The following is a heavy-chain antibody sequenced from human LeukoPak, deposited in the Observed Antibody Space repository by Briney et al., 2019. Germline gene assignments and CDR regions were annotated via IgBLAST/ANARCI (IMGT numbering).Heavy chain of an antibody. CDR1: GFTFSSYA. CDR2: ISGSGGST. J-gene: IGHJ5*02. Sequence: GGSLRLSCAASGFTFSSYAMSWVRQAPGKGLEWVSAISGSGGSTYYADSVKGRFTISRDNSKNTLYLQMNSLRAEDTAVYYFPKDPWGWEQPLASWAKGPLVTVSS. CDR3: PKDPWGWEQPLAS. V-gene: IGHV3-23*01. D-gene: IGHD1-26*01.